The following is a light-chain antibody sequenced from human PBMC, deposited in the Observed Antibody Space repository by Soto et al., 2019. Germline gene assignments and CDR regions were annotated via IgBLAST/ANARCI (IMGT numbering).Light chain of an antibody. J-gene: IGLJ3*02. CDR2: GNS. V-gene: IGLV1-40*01. CDR1: SSNIGAGYD. Sequence: QSVLTQPPSVSGAPGQRVTISCTGSSSNIGAGYDVHWYQQLPGTAPKLLIYGNSNRPSGVPDRFSGSKSGTSASLAITGLQAGDEAFYYCQSYDSSLGGGVFGGGTKLPV. CDR3: QSYDSSLGGGV.